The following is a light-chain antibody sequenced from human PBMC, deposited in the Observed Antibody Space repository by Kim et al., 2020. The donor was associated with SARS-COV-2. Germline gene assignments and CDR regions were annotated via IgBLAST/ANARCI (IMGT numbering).Light chain of an antibody. CDR2: DAS. CDR1: QTVSRS. CDR3: QQRSNWPPIT. V-gene: IGKV3-11*01. Sequence: SPRTSAPLACRASQTVSRSLAWYPRKPGQAPRLLIYDASNGATGIPARFSGSGSGTDFTLTISSLEPEDFAVYYCQQRSNWPPITFGQGTRLGIK. J-gene: IGKJ5*01.